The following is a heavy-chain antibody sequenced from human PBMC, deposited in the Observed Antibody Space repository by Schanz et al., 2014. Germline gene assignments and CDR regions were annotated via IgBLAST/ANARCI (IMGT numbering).Heavy chain of an antibody. V-gene: IGHV1-69*02. Sequence: QVQLVQSGAEVKKPGSSVKVSCKASGGTFSSYSISWVRQAPGQGLEWMGRIIPILGIANYAQRFQDRVRITADKSTSTASMELSSLRSEDTAVYYCARGTMPGTFDIWGQGTMVTVSS. CDR1: GGTFSSYS. D-gene: IGHD2-2*01. CDR3: ARGTMPGTFDI. CDR2: IIPILGIA. J-gene: IGHJ3*02.